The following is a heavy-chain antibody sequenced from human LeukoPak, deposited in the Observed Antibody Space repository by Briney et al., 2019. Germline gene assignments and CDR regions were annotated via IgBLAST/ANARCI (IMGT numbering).Heavy chain of an antibody. D-gene: IGHD5-24*01. V-gene: IGHV3-23*01. CDR2: ISGSGGST. Sequence: GGCLRLASAASGFTFSSYAMSWVRQAPGKGLEWVSAISGSGGSTYYADSVKGRFTISRDNSKNTLYLQMNSLRAEDTAVYYCAKDRDGYNDAFDIWGQGTMVTVSS. CDR1: GFTFSSYA. CDR3: AKDRDGYNDAFDI. J-gene: IGHJ3*02.